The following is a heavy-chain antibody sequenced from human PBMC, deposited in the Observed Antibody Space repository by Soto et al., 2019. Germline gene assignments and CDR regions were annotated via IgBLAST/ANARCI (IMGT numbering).Heavy chain of an antibody. CDR3: ARDRAFCEFSRCYGLHV. J-gene: IGHJ6*01. Sequence: PSETLSLTCTVSGGSIRNGDYYWTWIRQSPGKGLEHIGNIFYTGDTSYNPSFKSRLSISVDTSKNQFSLRLSAVTGADTAVYYCARDRAFCEFSRCYGLHVWGRGSTVTASP. V-gene: IGHV4-30-4*01. CDR1: GGSIRNGDYY. CDR2: IFYTGDT. D-gene: IGHD2-2*01.